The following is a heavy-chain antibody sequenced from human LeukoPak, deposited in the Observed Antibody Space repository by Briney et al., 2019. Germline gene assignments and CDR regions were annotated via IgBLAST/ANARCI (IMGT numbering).Heavy chain of an antibody. CDR3: ARSHGGWYTPFFDY. Sequence: GGSLRLSCAASGFTVSNNYMSWIREAPGKGLECVSYISTSGSPIYYADSVKGRFIIARDNAKNSLFLQMNSLRAEDTAVYYCARSHGGWYTPFFDYWGQGILVTVSS. J-gene: IGHJ4*02. V-gene: IGHV3-11*04. D-gene: IGHD6-19*01. CDR2: ISTSGSPI. CDR1: GFTVSNNY.